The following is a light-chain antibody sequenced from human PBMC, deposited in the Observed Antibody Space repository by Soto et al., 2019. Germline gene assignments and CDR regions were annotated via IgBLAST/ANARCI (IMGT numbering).Light chain of an antibody. V-gene: IGLV2-14*01. Sequence: QSVLTQPASVSASPGQSITISCTGTSSDVGGYKFVSWYQHHPGKAPKLMIYEVNNRPSGVSNRFSGSKSGNTASLTISGLQPEDEADYYCLPYTSANTRVFGGGTQLTVL. CDR3: LPYTSANTRV. CDR2: EVN. CDR1: SSDVGGYKF. J-gene: IGLJ3*02.